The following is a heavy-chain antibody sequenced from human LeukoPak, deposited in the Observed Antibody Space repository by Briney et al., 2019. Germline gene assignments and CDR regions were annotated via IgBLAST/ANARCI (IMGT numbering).Heavy chain of an antibody. Sequence: PGRSLRLSCAASGFTFSSYGMHWVRQAPGKGLEWVAVISYDGSNKYYADSVKGRFTISRDNSKNTLYLQMNSLRAEDTAVYYCAKGRAMVVTPGDYWGQGTLVTVSS. J-gene: IGHJ4*02. V-gene: IGHV3-30*18. CDR2: ISYDGSNK. CDR1: GFTFSSYG. D-gene: IGHD4-23*01. CDR3: AKGRAMVVTPGDY.